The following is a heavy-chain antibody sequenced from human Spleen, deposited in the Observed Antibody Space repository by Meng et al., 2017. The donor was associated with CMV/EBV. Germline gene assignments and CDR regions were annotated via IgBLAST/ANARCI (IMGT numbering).Heavy chain of an antibody. CDR3: ARNWNYGFDP. CDR1: GFTFSSYN. J-gene: IGHJ5*02. CDR2: ISSGSITK. Sequence: GGSLRLSCAASGFTFSSYNMKWVRQAPGRGLEWVSYISSGSITKNYADSVKGRFTISRDNAKNSLYLQMNSLRAEDTAVYYCARNWNYGFDPWGQGTLVTVSS. V-gene: IGHV3-48*04. D-gene: IGHD1-7*01.